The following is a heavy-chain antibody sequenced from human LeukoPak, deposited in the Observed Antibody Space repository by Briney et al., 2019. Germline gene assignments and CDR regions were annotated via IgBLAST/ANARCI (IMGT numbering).Heavy chain of an antibody. J-gene: IGHJ3*01. Sequence: SETLSLTCAVSGYSISSGYYWGWIRQPPGKGLEWIGSIYHSGSTYYNPSLKSRVTISVDTSKNQFSLKLSSVTAADTAVYYCARLGPRLFYGSGSYYKWLSPWGQGTMVTVSS. D-gene: IGHD3-10*01. CDR1: GYSISSGYY. CDR2: IYHSGST. V-gene: IGHV4-38-2*01. CDR3: ARLGPRLFYGSGSYYKWLSP.